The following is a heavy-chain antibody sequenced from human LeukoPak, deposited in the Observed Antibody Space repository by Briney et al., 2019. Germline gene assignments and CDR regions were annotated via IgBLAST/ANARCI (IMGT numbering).Heavy chain of an antibody. Sequence: SETLSLTCSVSGVSISSSNSYWGWIRQPPGKGLEWIGSIYYTGNTYYNASLKSRVTISIDTSKNQFSLKLTSVTAADTAVYYCARGNWNDVVGYYFDYWGQGTLVTVSS. V-gene: IGHV4-39*01. J-gene: IGHJ4*02. D-gene: IGHD1-1*01. CDR2: IYYTGNT. CDR1: GVSISSSNSY. CDR3: ARGNWNDVVGYYFDY.